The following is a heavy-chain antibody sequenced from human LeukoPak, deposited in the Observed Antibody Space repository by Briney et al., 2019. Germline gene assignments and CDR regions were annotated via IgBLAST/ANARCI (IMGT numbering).Heavy chain of an antibody. CDR3: ARGLDHPHLGSGSYYPYYYYYYYMDV. D-gene: IGHD3-10*01. V-gene: IGHV4-34*01. Sequence: PSETLSLTCAVYGGSFSGYYWSWIRQPPGKGLEWIGEINHSGSTNYNPSLKSRVTISVDTSKNQFSLKLSSVTAADTAVYYCARGLDHPHLGSGSYYPYYYYYYYMDVWGKGTTVTVSS. CDR2: INHSGST. CDR1: GGSFSGYY. J-gene: IGHJ6*03.